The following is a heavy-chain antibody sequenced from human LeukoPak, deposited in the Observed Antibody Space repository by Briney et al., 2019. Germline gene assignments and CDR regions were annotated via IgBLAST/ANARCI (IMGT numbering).Heavy chain of an antibody. J-gene: IGHJ4*02. CDR3: ARFTMIALFDD. CDR2: IYYSGRT. V-gene: IGHV4-59*01. D-gene: IGHD3-22*01. Sequence: SETLSLTCSVSGGSISSYYWSWIRQPPGKGLEWIGYIYYSGRTNYNPSLKSRVTISVDTSKNQFSLTLSSVTAADTALYYCARFTMIALFDDWGQGTLVTVSS. CDR1: GGSISSYY.